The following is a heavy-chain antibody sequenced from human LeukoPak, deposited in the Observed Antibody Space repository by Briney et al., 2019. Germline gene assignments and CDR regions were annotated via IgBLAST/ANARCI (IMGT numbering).Heavy chain of an antibody. CDR3: ARLPDSGSYFRGVEYYMDV. Sequence: GESLKISCKGSGSSFSSYWIAWVRQLPGKGLEWMGIIFPGDSDTRYSPSFQGQVTISADKSISTAYLQWSSLKASDAAMYYCARLPDSGSYFRGVEYYMDVWGKGTTVTVSS. V-gene: IGHV5-51*01. CDR2: IFPGDSDT. J-gene: IGHJ6*03. CDR1: GSSFSSYW. D-gene: IGHD1-26*01.